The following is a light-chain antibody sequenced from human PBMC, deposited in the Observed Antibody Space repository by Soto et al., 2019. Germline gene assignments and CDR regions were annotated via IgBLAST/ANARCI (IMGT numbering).Light chain of an antibody. J-gene: IGKJ1*01. Sequence: EIVLTQSPATLSLSPGERATLSCRASQSVSSYLAWYQQKPGQAPRLLIYDASNRATGIPARFSGSGSGTDFTLTIISLEPEDVAVYYCQQRSNWPRTFGHGTKVEIK. CDR3: QQRSNWPRT. V-gene: IGKV3-11*01. CDR1: QSVSSY. CDR2: DAS.